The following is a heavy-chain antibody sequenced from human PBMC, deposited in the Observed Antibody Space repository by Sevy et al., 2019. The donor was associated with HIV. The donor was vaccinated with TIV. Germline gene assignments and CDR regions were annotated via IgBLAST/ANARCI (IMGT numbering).Heavy chain of an antibody. V-gene: IGHV3-21*01. CDR1: GFTFSSYS. J-gene: IGHJ4*02. D-gene: IGHD3-3*01. CDR2: ISRSSSYI. Sequence: GGSLRLSCAASGFTFSSYSMNWVRQAPGKGLKWVSSISRSSSYIYYADSVKGRFAISRDNAKNSLYLQMNSLRAEDTAVYYWARVATIFGVVILTEYYFDYWGQRTLVTVSS. CDR3: ARVATIFGVVILTEYYFDY.